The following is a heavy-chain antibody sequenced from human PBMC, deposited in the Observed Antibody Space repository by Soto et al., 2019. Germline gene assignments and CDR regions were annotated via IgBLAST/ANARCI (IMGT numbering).Heavy chain of an antibody. D-gene: IGHD2-15*01. CDR1: GFTFSSYA. J-gene: IGHJ4*02. V-gene: IGHV3-23*01. CDR3: AKVEGYCSGGCCVSGNDY. Sequence: PGGSLRLSCAASGFTFSSYAMSWVRQAPGKGLEWVSAISGSGGSTYYADSVKGRFTISRDNSKNTLYLQMNSLRAEDTAVYYCAKVEGYCSGGCCVSGNDYWGQGILVTVSS. CDR2: ISGSGGST.